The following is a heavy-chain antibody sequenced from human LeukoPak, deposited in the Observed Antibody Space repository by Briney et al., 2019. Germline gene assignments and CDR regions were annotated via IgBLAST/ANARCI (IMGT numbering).Heavy chain of an antibody. CDR3: AKDSGSFHDAFDI. CDR2: ISGSGGST. Sequence: GGSLRLSCAASTFTFSRYWMHWVRQAPGKGLEWVSAISGSGGSTYYAGSVKGRFTISRDNSKNTLYLQMNSLRAEDTAVYYCAKDSGSFHDAFDIWGQGTMVTVSS. CDR1: TFTFSRYW. J-gene: IGHJ3*02. D-gene: IGHD1-26*01. V-gene: IGHV3-23*01.